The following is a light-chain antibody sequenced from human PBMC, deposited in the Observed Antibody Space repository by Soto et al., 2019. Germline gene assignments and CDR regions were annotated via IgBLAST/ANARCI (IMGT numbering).Light chain of an antibody. CDR2: SNN. Sequence: QSVLTQPPSASGTPGQRVTISCSGSSSNIGSNPVNWYQQLPGTAPKLLFYSNNQRPSGVPDRFSGSKSGTSASLAISGLQSEDEADYYCAAWDDSLNGHVVFGGGTKLTVL. CDR3: AAWDDSLNGHVV. V-gene: IGLV1-44*01. CDR1: SSNIGSNP. J-gene: IGLJ2*01.